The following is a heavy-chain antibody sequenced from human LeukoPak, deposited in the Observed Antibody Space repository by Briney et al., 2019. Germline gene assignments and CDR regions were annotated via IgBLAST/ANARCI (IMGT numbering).Heavy chain of an antibody. V-gene: IGHV1-2*02. Sequence: ASVKVSCKVSGYTLTELSMHWVRQAPGKGLEWMGWINPNSGGTNYAQKFQGRVTMTRDTSISTAYMELSRLRSDDTAVYYCARIRYYYGSGSYYNYYMDVWGKGTTVTISS. D-gene: IGHD3-10*01. CDR1: GYTLTELS. CDR3: ARIRYYYGSGSYYNYYMDV. J-gene: IGHJ6*03. CDR2: INPNSGGT.